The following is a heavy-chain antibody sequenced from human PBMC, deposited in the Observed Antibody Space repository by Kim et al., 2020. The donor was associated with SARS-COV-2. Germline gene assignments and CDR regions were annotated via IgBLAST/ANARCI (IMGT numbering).Heavy chain of an antibody. D-gene: IGHD3-10*01. CDR2: TYHSGST. V-gene: IGHV4-59*13. Sequence: SETLSLTCSVSGGSIGSDYWSWTRQTPGQGLEWIGYTYHSGSTNYTLSLKGRVTISVDTLKNQFSLNLRSVTAADTAVYYCARSGTLTSGRVYDYWGQGT. J-gene: IGHJ4*02. CDR1: GGSIGSDY. CDR3: ARSGTLTSGRVYDY.